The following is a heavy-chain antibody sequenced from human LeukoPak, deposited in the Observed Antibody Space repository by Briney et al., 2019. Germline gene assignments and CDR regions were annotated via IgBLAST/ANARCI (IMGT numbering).Heavy chain of an antibody. J-gene: IGHJ6*03. V-gene: IGHV3-21*01. CDR1: GFTFSSYS. Sequence: GGSLRLSCAASGFTFSSYSMNWVRQAPGKGLEWVPSISSSSSYIYYADSVKGRFTISRDNAKNSLYLQMNSLRAEDTAVYYCNGNYYDSSGYSYYYYYMDVWGKGTTVTVSS. D-gene: IGHD3-22*01. CDR2: ISSSSSYI. CDR3: NGNYYDSSGYSYYYYYMDV.